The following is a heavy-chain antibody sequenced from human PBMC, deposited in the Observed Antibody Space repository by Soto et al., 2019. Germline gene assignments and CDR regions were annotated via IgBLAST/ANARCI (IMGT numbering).Heavy chain of an antibody. D-gene: IGHD3-10*01. CDR2: ICVGGDTT. Sequence: EVQPLESGGGLVQPGGSLRLSCAASGFTFNNYAMSWVRQAPGKGLEWVSAICVGGDTTSYADSVKGRFTVSRDGSKNTLERQMNSLRAEATAVYYCANGRCGSGSLTPRVDVWGQGNLVTVSS. V-gene: IGHV3-23*01. CDR1: GFTFNNYA. CDR3: ANGRCGSGSLTPRVDV. J-gene: IGHJ4*02.